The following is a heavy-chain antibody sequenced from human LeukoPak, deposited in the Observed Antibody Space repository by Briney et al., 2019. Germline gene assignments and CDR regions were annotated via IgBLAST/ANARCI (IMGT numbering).Heavy chain of an antibody. V-gene: IGHV3-23*01. Sequence: GGSLRLSCAASGFTFSSYAMSWVRQAPGKGLEWASAISGSGGSTHYADSVKGRFTISRDNSKNTLYLQMNSLRAEDTAVYYCAKVVSEGYSSGWLVDYWGQGTLVSVSS. CDR3: AKVVSEGYSSGWLVDY. CDR2: ISGSGGST. J-gene: IGHJ4*02. CDR1: GFTFSSYA. D-gene: IGHD6-19*01.